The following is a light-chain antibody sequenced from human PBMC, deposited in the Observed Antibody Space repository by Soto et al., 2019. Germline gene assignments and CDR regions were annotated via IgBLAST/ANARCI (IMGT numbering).Light chain of an antibody. J-gene: IGLJ3*02. CDR1: SSDVGDYTY. Sequence: QSALTQPASVSGSPGQSITISCTGTSSDVGDYTYVSWYQQHPGKAPKLMIYEVSNRPSGVSNRFSGSKSGNTASLTISGLQAEDEADYYCSSYTSSNTLVFGGGTKVTVL. V-gene: IGLV2-14*01. CDR2: EVS. CDR3: SSYTSSNTLV.